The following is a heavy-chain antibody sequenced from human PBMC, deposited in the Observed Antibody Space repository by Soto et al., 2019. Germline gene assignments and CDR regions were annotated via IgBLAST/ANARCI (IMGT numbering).Heavy chain of an antibody. Sequence: QVQLVQSGAEVKKPGSSVKVSCKASGGTFSSYAISWVRQAPGQGLEWMGGIIPIFGTANYAQKFQGRVTITADESTSTAYMELSSVRSEDTAVYYCATDAYSSSWYNFEGHYFDYWGQGTLVTVSS. D-gene: IGHD6-13*01. CDR3: ATDAYSSSWYNFEGHYFDY. V-gene: IGHV1-69*01. CDR2: IIPIFGTA. CDR1: GGTFSSYA. J-gene: IGHJ4*02.